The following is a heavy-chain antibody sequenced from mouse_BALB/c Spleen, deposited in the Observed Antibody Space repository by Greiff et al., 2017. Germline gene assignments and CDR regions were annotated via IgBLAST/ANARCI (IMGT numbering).Heavy chain of an antibody. V-gene: IGHV5-17*02. CDR2: ISSGSSTI. J-gene: IGHJ4*01. CDR3: AVGAMDY. Sequence: DVMLVESGGGLVQPGGSRKLSCAASGFTFSSFGMHWVRQAPEKGLEWVAYISSGSSTIYYADTVKGRFTISRDNPKNTLFLQMTSLRSEDTAMYYCAVGAMDYWGQGTSVTVSS. CDR1: GFTFSSFG.